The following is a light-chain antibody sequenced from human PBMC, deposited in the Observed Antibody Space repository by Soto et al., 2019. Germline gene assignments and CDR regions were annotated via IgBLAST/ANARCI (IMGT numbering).Light chain of an antibody. V-gene: IGLV3-1*01. Sequence: SYELTQPPSVSVSPGQTASITCSGDKLGEKYACWYLQKPGQSPVLLIYQDSQRPSGTPERFSGSNSGNTATLTISGTQAMDEADYYCQAWDSTTVVFGGGTKVTVL. CDR2: QDS. J-gene: IGLJ2*01. CDR3: QAWDSTTVV. CDR1: KLGEKY.